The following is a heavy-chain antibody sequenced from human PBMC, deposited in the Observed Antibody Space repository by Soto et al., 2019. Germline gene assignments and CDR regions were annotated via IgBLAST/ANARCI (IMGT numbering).Heavy chain of an antibody. CDR2: IYYSGST. V-gene: IGHV4-59*08. CDR1: GGSINSYY. D-gene: IGHD5-12*01. J-gene: IGHJ6*03. Sequence: SETMSLTCTVSGGSINSYYWSWIRRPPGKGLEWIGYIYYSGSTNYNPSLKSRVTISVDTSKNQFSLKLSSVTAADTAVYYCASTNSGYDSDYYYYMDVWGKGTTVTVSS. CDR3: ASTNSGYDSDYYYYMDV.